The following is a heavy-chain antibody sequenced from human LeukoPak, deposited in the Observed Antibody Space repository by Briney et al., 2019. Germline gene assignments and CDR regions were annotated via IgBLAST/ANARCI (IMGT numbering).Heavy chain of an antibody. V-gene: IGHV3-48*03. CDR2: ISDRGSTM. CDR3: ATRVV. J-gene: IGHJ4*02. Sequence: GGSLILSCVASGFSFSTFEMNWVRQAPGKGLEWISYISDRGSTMYYADSVKGRFTISRDNARNSLYLQMSSLRAEDTAVYYCATRVVRGQGTLVTVSS. CDR1: GFSFSTFE.